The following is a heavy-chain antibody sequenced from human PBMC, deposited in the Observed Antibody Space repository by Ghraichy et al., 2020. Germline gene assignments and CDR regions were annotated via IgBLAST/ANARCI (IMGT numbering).Heavy chain of an antibody. Sequence: SVKVSFKASGGTFSSYAISWVRQAPGQGLEWMGGIIPIFGTANYAQKFQGRVTITADESTSTAYMELSSLRSEDTAVYYCARVWVGANNYYYGMDVWGQGTTVTVSS. CDR2: IIPIFGTA. J-gene: IGHJ6*02. CDR3: ARVWVGANNYYYGMDV. D-gene: IGHD1-26*01. V-gene: IGHV1-69*13. CDR1: GGTFSSYA.